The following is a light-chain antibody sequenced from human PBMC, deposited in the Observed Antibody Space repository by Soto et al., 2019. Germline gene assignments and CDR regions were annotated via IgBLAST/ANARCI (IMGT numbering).Light chain of an antibody. CDR3: QQYNIYSSWT. CDR1: QSISGW. V-gene: IGKV1-5*03. J-gene: IGKJ1*01. Sequence: DIQMTQSPSTLSASVGDRVTITCRASQSISGWLAWYQQKPGKAPKLLIYKASSLESGVPSRFSGSGSGTEFTLTISSLQPDDFATYYCQQYNIYSSWTFGQGTKVEIK. CDR2: KAS.